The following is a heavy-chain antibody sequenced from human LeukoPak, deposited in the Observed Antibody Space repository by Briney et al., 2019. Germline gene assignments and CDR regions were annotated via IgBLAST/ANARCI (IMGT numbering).Heavy chain of an antibody. CDR3: ARDRGGLDP. V-gene: IGHV1-69*13. CDR2: ILPIFGTA. Sequence: SVKVSCKTSGGTFGSYVISWVRQAPGQRLDWMGGILPIFGTADYAQKFQGRVTITADESTNTAYMELRSLTSEDTAVYYCARDRGGLDPWGQGTLVSVSS. J-gene: IGHJ5*02. D-gene: IGHD4-17*01. CDR1: GGTFGSYV.